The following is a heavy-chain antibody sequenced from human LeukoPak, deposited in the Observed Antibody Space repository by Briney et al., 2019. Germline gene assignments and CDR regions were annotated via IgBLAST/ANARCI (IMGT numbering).Heavy chain of an antibody. V-gene: IGHV3-9*01. CDR1: GFTFDDYA. CDR2: ISWNSVRI. D-gene: IGHD4-23*01. CDR3: AKDMGGGNSGFVAFDI. Sequence: GRPLRLSCAASGFTFDDYAMHWVRQAPGRGLEWVSGISWNSVRIDYADSVKGRFSISRDNAKNSLYLQMNSLRPEDAALYYCAKDMGGGNSGFVAFDIWGQGTMVTVSS. J-gene: IGHJ3*02.